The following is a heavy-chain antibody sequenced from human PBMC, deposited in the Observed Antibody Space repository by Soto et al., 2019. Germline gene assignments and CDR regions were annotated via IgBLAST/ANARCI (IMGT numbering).Heavy chain of an antibody. CDR2: ISGSDNST. J-gene: IGHJ6*02. CDR1: GFTFSSFS. CDR3: APMGV. Sequence: GGSLRLSCAASGFTFSSFSMSWVRQAPGKGLEWVSAISGSDNSTYYADSVKGRFTISRDNSKNTLYLQMSSLRADDTAVYYCAPMGVWGQGTTVTVSS. V-gene: IGHV3-23*01.